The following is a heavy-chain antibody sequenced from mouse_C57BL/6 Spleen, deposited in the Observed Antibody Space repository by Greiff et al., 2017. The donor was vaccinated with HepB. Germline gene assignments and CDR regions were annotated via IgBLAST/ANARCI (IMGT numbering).Heavy chain of an antibody. Sequence: QVQLQQSGAELVRPGTSVKMSCKASGYTFTNYWIGWAKQRPGHGLEWIGDIYPGGGYTNYHEKFKGKATLTADKSSSTAYMQFSSLTSEDSAIYYCAREGAYYGNYVFDYWGQGTTLTVSS. CDR3: AREGAYYGNYVFDY. CDR2: IYPGGGYT. D-gene: IGHD2-10*01. V-gene: IGHV1-63*01. J-gene: IGHJ2*01. CDR1: GYTFTNYW.